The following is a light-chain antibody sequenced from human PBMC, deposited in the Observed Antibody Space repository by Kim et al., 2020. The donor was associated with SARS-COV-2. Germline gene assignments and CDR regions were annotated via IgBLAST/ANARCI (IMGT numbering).Light chain of an antibody. J-gene: IGLJ2*01. V-gene: IGLV3-1*01. CDR3: QAWDSSTVV. Sequence: QGQTGSITCSEEKLGEKDACWNQKKPGQTPVLVIDQDSKRHSGIPERFSGSNAGNTATLTISGNQAMDEADYYGQAWDSSTVVFGGGTQLTVL. CDR2: QDS. CDR1: KLGEKD.